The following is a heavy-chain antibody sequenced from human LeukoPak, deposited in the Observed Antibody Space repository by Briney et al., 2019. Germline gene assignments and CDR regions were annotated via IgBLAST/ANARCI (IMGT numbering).Heavy chain of an antibody. CDR2: ISYDGSNK. V-gene: IGHV3-30-3*01. CDR3: ARDPGGSSKRYYYGMDV. D-gene: IGHD1-14*01. Sequence: GGSLRLSCAASGFTFSSYAMHWVRQAPGKGLEWVAVISYDGSNKYYADSVKGRFTISRDNSKNTLYLQMNSLRAEDTAVYYCARDPGGSSKRYYYGMDVWGQGTTVTVSS. J-gene: IGHJ6*02. CDR1: GFTFSSYA.